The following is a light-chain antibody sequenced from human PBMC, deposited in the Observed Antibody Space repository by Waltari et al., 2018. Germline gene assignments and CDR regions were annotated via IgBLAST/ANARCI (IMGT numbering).Light chain of an antibody. Sequence: QLVLTQSPSASASLGASVKLTCTLSSGHSSYAIAWHQQQPEKGPRYLMNLNSDGSHSKGYGLPDRFSGSSSGAERYLTISSLQSEDEADYYCQTWGTGIVVFGGGTKLTVL. CDR2: LNSDGSH. J-gene: IGLJ2*01. V-gene: IGLV4-69*01. CDR1: SGHSSYA. CDR3: QTWGTGIVV.